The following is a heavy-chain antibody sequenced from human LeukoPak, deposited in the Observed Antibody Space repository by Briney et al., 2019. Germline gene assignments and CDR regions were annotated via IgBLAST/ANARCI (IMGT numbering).Heavy chain of an antibody. CDR1: GFTFSSYW. Sequence: GGSLRLSCAASGFTFSSYWMHWVRQAPGKGLVWVSRINSDGSSTSYADSVKGRFTISRDNTKNSLYLQMNSLRAEDTAVFYCARDQYDTWSRRGNFDSWGQGTLVIVSS. CDR2: INSDGSST. CDR3: ARDQYDTWSRRGNFDS. D-gene: IGHD3-3*01. J-gene: IGHJ4*02. V-gene: IGHV3-74*01.